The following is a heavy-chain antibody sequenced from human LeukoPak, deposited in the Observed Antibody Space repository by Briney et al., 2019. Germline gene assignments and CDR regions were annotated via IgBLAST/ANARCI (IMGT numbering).Heavy chain of an antibody. D-gene: IGHD1-26*01. CDR1: GFTFSTHN. CDR2: ISSRSTYI. CDR3: VRDRSGSYPYYFDF. J-gene: IGHJ4*02. V-gene: IGHV3-21*01. Sequence: GGSLRLSCAASGFTFSTHNMNWVRQAPGKGLEWVSSISSRSTYISYADSVKGRFTISRDNAKNSLYLEMNSLRAEDTAVYYCVRDRSGSYPYYFDFWGQGTLLTASS.